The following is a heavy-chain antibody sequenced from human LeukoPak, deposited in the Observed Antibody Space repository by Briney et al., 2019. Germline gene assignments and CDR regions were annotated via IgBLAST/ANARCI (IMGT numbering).Heavy chain of an antibody. D-gene: IGHD6-19*01. CDR3: AKALVITVAGTYYFDY. Sequence: GGSLRLSCAASGFIFSSYGMHWVRQAPGKGLERVAFIRYDDSRRLYADSVKGRFTISRDDSKNTLYLQMNFLRPEDTAVYYCAKALVITVAGTYYFDYWGQGTLVTVSS. CDR2: IRYDDSRR. CDR1: GFIFSSYG. V-gene: IGHV3-30*02. J-gene: IGHJ4*02.